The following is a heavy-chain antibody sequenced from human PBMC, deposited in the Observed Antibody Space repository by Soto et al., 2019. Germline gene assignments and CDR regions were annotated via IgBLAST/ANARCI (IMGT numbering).Heavy chain of an antibody. V-gene: IGHV6-1*01. J-gene: IGHJ6*02. CDR3: ARGRPGSSSWYNYYYGMDV. D-gene: IGHD6-13*01. Sequence: SQTLSLTCAISGDSVSSNSAAWNWIRRSPSRGLEWLRRTYYRSKWYNDYAVSVKSRITVNPDTSKNQFSLQLNSVTPEDTAVYYCARGRPGSSSWYNYYYGMDVWGQGTTVTVSS. CDR1: GDSVSSNSAA. CDR2: TYYRSKWYN.